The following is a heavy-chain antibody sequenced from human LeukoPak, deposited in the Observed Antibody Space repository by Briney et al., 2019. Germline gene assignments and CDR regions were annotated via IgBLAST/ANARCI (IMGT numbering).Heavy chain of an antibody. V-gene: IGHV3-43*02. J-gene: IGHJ4*02. CDR2: ISGDGVST. Sequence: PGGSLRLSCAASGFTFSSHSMNWVRQAPGKGLEWVSLISGDGVSTFYADSVKGRFSISRNNSKNSLYLEMNSLRTEDAAMYYCAKESGKFDYWGQGTLVAVSS. CDR3: AKESGKFDY. CDR1: GFTFSSHS.